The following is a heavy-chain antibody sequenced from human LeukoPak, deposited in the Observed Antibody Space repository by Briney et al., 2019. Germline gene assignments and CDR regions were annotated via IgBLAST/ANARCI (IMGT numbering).Heavy chain of an antibody. Sequence: QPGGSLRLSCAASGFAFSTYWMHWVHQVPGKGLVWVSRLNSDGSSTTYADSVKGRFTISRDNAKNTLYLQMNGLRVEDTAVYFCARGMDYYDNRGYTTDSWGQGTLVTVAS. CDR2: LNSDGSST. CDR1: GFAFSTYW. D-gene: IGHD3-22*01. V-gene: IGHV3-74*01. CDR3: ARGMDYYDNRGYTTDS. J-gene: IGHJ4*02.